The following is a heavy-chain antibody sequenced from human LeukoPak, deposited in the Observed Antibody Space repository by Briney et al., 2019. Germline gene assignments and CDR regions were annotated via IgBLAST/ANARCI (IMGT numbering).Heavy chain of an antibody. V-gene: IGHV1-18*01. Sequence: ASVKVSCTASGYTFTSYGISWVRQAPGQGLEWMGWISAYNGNTNYAQKLQGRVTMTTDTSTSTAYMELRSLRSDGTAVYYCARWQWLVLNDYWGQGTLVTVSS. J-gene: IGHJ4*02. D-gene: IGHD6-19*01. CDR3: ARWQWLVLNDY. CDR2: ISAYNGNT. CDR1: GYTFTSYG.